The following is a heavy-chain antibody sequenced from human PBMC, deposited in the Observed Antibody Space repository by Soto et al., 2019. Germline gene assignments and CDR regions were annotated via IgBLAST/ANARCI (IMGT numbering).Heavy chain of an antibody. D-gene: IGHD1-26*01. CDR3: ARTKYSGSYAGTVDY. Sequence: QVQLVESGGGVVQPGRSLRLSCAASGFTFSSYGMHWVRQAPGKGLEWVAVIWYDGSNKYYADSVEGRFTISRDNSKNTLYLQMNSLRAEDTAVYYWARTKYSGSYAGTVDYWGQGTLVTVSS. CDR2: IWYDGSNK. V-gene: IGHV3-33*01. CDR1: GFTFSSYG. J-gene: IGHJ4*02.